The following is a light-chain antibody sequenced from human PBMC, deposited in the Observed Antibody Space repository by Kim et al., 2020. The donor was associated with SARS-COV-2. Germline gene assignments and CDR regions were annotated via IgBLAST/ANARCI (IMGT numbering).Light chain of an antibody. Sequence: QLVLTQSPSASASLGASVQLTCILSSGHSSYAIAWHQQQPGKGPRFLMKVNRDGSHIKGDGIPDRFSGCTSGAERYLTISSLQPEDEADYYCQTWDTGIRVFGGGTQLTVL. CDR3: QTWDTGIRV. V-gene: IGLV4-69*01. CDR2: VNRDGSH. J-gene: IGLJ3*02. CDR1: SGHSSYA.